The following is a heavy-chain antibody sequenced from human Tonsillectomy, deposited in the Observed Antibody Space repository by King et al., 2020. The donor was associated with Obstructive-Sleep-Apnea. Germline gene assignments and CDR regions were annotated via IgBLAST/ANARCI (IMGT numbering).Heavy chain of an antibody. Sequence: QLVQSGGGLVKPGGSLRLSCAASGFTFSSYSMNWVRQAPGKGLEWGSSISSDSRYIYYADSMKGRFTISRDNAKNSLYLQMNSLRAEDTAVYYCARWETKVVAPDDYWGQGTLVTVSS. D-gene: IGHD4-23*01. V-gene: IGHV3-21*01. CDR3: ARWETKVVAPDDY. J-gene: IGHJ4*02. CDR1: GFTFSSYS. CDR2: ISSDSRYI.